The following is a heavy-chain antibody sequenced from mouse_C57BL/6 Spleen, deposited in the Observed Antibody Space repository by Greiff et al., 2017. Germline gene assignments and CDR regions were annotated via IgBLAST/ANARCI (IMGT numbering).Heavy chain of an antibody. J-gene: IGHJ4*01. CDR3: AREGDYDAMDY. CDR1: GYTFTSYW. V-gene: IGHV1-64*01. Sequence: QVQLQQPGAELVKPGASVKLSCKASGYTFTSYWMHWVKQRPGQGLEWIGMIHPNSGSTNYNEKFKSKATLTVDKSSSTAYMQLSSLTSEDSAVYCCAREGDYDAMDYWGQGTSVTVSS. CDR2: IHPNSGST.